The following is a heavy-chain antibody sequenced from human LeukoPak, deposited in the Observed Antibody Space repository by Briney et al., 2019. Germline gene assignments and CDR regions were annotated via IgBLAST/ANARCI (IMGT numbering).Heavy chain of an antibody. J-gene: IGHJ4*02. CDR2: ISSRSSTI. D-gene: IGHD4-17*01. Sequence: PGGSLRLSCAASGFIFSTYSMNWVRQAPGKGLEWVSYISSRSSTIYYADSVKGRFTISRDNSKNTLYLQMNSLRAEDTAVFYCAAGGDYPHFDYWGQGTLVTVSS. CDR3: AAGGDYPHFDY. CDR1: GFIFSTYS. V-gene: IGHV3-48*01.